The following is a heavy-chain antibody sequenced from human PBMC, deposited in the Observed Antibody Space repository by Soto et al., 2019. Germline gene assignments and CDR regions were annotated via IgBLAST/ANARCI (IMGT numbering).Heavy chain of an antibody. Sequence: PSETLSLTCTVSGGSISSSSYYWGWIRQPPGKGLEWIGSIYYSGSTYYNPSLKSRVTISVDTSKNQFSLKLSSVTAADTAVYYCARKGRYYYYGMDVWGQGTTVNVSS. CDR1: GGSISSSSYY. V-gene: IGHV4-39*01. CDR3: ARKGRYYYYGMDV. CDR2: IYYSGST. J-gene: IGHJ6*02.